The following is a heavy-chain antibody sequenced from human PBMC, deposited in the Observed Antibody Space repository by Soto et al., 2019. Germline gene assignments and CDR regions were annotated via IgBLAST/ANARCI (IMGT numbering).Heavy chain of an antibody. D-gene: IGHD1-26*01. CDR2: ISWNSGSI. Sequence: PGGSLRLSCAASGFTVSSNYMSWVRQAPGKGLEWVSGISWNSGSIGYADPVKGRFTISRDNAKNSLYLQMNSLRAEDTALYYCAKDIGEWELLRKGFDYWGQGTLVTVSS. J-gene: IGHJ4*02. V-gene: IGHV3-9*01. CDR3: AKDIGEWELLRKGFDY. CDR1: GFTVSSNY.